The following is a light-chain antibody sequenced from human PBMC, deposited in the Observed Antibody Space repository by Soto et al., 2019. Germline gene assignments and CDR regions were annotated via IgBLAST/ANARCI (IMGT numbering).Light chain of an antibody. J-gene: IGKJ1*01. CDR2: DAS. Sequence: EIVLTQSPATLSLSPGERATLSCRASQSVSSYLAWYQQKPGQAPRLLIYDASNRATGSPARFSGSGSGTDFTLTXXXLXXEXXXXYXXXQXXXXLTWXXXQGTKVEIK. V-gene: IGKV3-11*01. CDR3: XQXXXXLTWX. CDR1: QSVSSY.